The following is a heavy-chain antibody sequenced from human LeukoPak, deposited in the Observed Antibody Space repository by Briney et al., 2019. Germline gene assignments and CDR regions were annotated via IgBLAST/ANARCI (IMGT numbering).Heavy chain of an antibody. V-gene: IGHV1-2*02. CDR3: AKDLKDTTGLDY. Sequence: GASVKVSCKASGYTFSGHYMHWVRQAPGQGLEWMGWINPSSGGTHYAQKFQGRVTMTRDTSISTAYMELSRLISDDTAVYYCAKDLKDTTGLDYWGQGTLVTVSS. J-gene: IGHJ4*02. D-gene: IGHD1-1*01. CDR1: GYTFSGHY. CDR2: INPSSGGT.